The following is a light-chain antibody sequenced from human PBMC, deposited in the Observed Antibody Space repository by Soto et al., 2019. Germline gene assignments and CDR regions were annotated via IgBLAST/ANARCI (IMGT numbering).Light chain of an antibody. J-gene: IGKJ2*01. Sequence: ETVMTQSPATLSVSPGERATLSCRASQSVDTNLAWYQQKPGQAPRLLIYGASTRATDIPARFSGSGSGTEFTLTNSSLQSEDFAVYYCQQYNNWPPYTFAQGTKLEIK. CDR1: QSVDTN. CDR2: GAS. CDR3: QQYNNWPPYT. V-gene: IGKV3-15*01.